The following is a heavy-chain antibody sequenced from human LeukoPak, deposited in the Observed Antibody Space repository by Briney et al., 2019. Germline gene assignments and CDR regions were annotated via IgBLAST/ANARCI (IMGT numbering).Heavy chain of an antibody. CDR2: IKGDGRIT. D-gene: IGHD3-3*01. CDR3: ARSDWFDP. J-gene: IGHJ5*02. V-gene: IGHV3-74*01. CDR1: GFTFRNAW. Sequence: GGSLRLSCAVSGFTFRNAWMHWVRQAPGKGLVWVSRIKGDGRITVYADSVKGRFTISRDNAKNTLYLQMNSLRVEDTAVYYCARSDWFDPWGQGTLVTVSS.